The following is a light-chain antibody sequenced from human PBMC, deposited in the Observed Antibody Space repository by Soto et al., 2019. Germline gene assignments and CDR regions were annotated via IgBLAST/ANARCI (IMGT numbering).Light chain of an antibody. CDR3: GQWDSSLSAYV. CDR1: SSNIGGNS. V-gene: IGLV1-51*01. CDR2: DDN. J-gene: IGLJ1*01. Sequence: QSVLTQPPSVSAAPGQKVTISCSGSSSNIGGNSVSWYQQLPGTAPKLLIYDDNKRPSGIPDRFSGSKSGTSATLGITGFQTGDEAEYYRGQWDSSLSAYVFGPGTKATVL.